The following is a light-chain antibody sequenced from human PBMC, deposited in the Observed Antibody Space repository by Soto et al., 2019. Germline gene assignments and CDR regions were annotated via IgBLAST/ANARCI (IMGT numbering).Light chain of an antibody. CDR1: QGIRHD. CDR2: AAS. Sequence: SXLSVSVGDRVTITCRSSQGIRHDLGWYQQKPGKAPELLIYAASILQSGVPSRFSGSGSGTDFTLTITSLQPEDFAIYYCLQDYTYHRTFGGGTKVDIK. CDR3: LQDYTYHRT. J-gene: IGKJ4*01. V-gene: IGKV1-6*01.